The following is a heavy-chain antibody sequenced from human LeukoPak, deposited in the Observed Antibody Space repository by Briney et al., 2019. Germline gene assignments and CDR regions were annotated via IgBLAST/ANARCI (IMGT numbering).Heavy chain of an antibody. Sequence: SETLSLTCAVYGGSFGGYYRSWIRQPPGKGLEWIGEINHSGSTNYNPSLKSRVTISVDTSKNQFSLKLSSVTAADTAVYYCARVSFFRWAATRPSYYYYYMDVWGKGTTVTISS. D-gene: IGHD2-15*01. CDR3: ARVSFFRWAATRPSYYYYYMDV. J-gene: IGHJ6*03. CDR2: INHSGST. V-gene: IGHV4-34*01. CDR1: GGSFGGYY.